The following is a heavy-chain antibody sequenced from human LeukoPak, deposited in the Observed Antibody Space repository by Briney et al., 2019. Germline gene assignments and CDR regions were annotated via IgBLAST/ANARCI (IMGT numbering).Heavy chain of an antibody. CDR3: ARDSGYSGYDPQPFDY. CDR1: GFTFSSYS. J-gene: IGHJ4*02. CDR2: ISSSSSTI. Sequence: PGGSLRLPCAASGFTFSSYSMNWVRQAPGKGLEWVSYISSSSSTIYYADSVKGRFTISRDNAKNSLYLQMNSLRAEDTAVYYCARDSGYSGYDPQPFDYWGQGTLVTVSS. V-gene: IGHV3-48*01. D-gene: IGHD5-12*01.